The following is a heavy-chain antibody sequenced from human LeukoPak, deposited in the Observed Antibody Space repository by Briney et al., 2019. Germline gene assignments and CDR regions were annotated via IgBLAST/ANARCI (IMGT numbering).Heavy chain of an antibody. D-gene: IGHD3-22*01. CDR1: GFTFSNYW. Sequence: GGSLTLSCAASGFTFSNYWMTWVRQGPGEGLEWLANINLDGSETHFVDSVKGRFTISRDNAKDSLSLQMSGLRVEDTAVYYCAKGGYYDSSGYCTYWGQGTLVTVSS. CDR2: INLDGSET. CDR3: AKGGYYDSSGYCTY. J-gene: IGHJ4*02. V-gene: IGHV3-7*01.